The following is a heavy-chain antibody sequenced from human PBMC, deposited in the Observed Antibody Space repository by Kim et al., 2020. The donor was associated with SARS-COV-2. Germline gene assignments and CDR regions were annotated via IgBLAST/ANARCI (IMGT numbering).Heavy chain of an antibody. CDR3: ARVQQQLARYAFDI. V-gene: IGHV1-69*13. J-gene: IGHJ3*02. D-gene: IGHD6-13*01. Sequence: SVKVSCKASGGTFSSYAISWVRQAPGQGLEWMGGIIPIFGTANYAQKFQGRVTITADESTSTAYMELSSLRSEDTAVYYCARVQQQLARYAFDIWGQGTMVTVSS. CDR1: GGTFSSYA. CDR2: IIPIFGTA.